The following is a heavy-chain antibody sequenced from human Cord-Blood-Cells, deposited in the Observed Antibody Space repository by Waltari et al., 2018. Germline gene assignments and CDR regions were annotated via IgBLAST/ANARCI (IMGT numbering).Heavy chain of an antibody. CDR3: ARVGYSSSWYVSGYGMDV. CDR1: GGSISTYY. D-gene: IGHD6-13*01. J-gene: IGHJ6*02. V-gene: IGHV4-59*01. CDR2: IYYSGST. Sequence: QVQLQESGPGLVKPSETLSLTCTASGGSISTYYWSCIRQPPGKGLAWIGYIYYSGSTNYNPSLKSRVTISVDTSKNQFSLKLSSVTAADTAVYYCARVGYSSSWYVSGYGMDVWGQGTTVTVSS.